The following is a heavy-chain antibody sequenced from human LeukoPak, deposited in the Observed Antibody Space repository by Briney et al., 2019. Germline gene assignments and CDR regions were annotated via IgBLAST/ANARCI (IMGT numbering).Heavy chain of an antibody. D-gene: IGHD4-17*01. CDR2: IYYSGST. J-gene: IGHJ4*02. CDR1: GGSISGYY. CDR3: AAAGSYGDLDY. V-gene: IGHV4-59*01. Sequence: SETLSLTCTVSGGSISGYYWSWIRQPPGKGLEWIGYIYYSGSTSNNPSLKNRVSISIDTSKNQFSLKLSSVTAADTALYYCAAAGSYGDLDYWGQGTLVTVSS.